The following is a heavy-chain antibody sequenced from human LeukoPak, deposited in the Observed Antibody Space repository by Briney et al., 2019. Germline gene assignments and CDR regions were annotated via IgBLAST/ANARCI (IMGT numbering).Heavy chain of an antibody. V-gene: IGHV3-30*03. CDR1: RFTFSIFG. J-gene: IGHJ4*02. D-gene: IGHD3-22*01. CDR3: RAATRYLDYYYDY. CDR2: ISSDGNNK. Sequence: GGSLRLSCAASRFTFSIFGMRWVRQAPGKGLEWIAVISSDGNNKYYADSVRGRFTISRDNSKDTLYLQMSSLRIEDTAIYYCRAATRYLDYYYDYWGQGTLVTVSS.